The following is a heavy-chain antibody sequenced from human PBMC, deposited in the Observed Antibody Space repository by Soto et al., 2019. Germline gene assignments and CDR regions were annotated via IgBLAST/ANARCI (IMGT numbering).Heavy chain of an antibody. V-gene: IGHV1-69*13. CDR2: IIPIFGTA. CDR1: GGTFSSYA. Sequence: SVKVSCKASGGTFSSYAISWVRQAPGQGLEWMGGIIPIFGTANYAQKFQGRVTITADESTSTAYMELSGLRSEDTAVYYCARAPPSIDAFDIWGQGTMVTVSS. J-gene: IGHJ3*02. CDR3: ARAPPSIDAFDI.